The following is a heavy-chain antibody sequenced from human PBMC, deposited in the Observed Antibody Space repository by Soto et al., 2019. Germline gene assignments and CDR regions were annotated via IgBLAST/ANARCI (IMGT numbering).Heavy chain of an antibody. J-gene: IGHJ2*01. Sequence: QVQLAESGGGLVKPGGSLRLSCAASGFTFSDYYMSWIRQAPGKGLVWVSYISSSGSTIYYADSVKGRFTISRDNAKNSLYLQMNSLRAEDTAVYYCARDRSYYYGSGSYGVFDLWGRGTLVTVSS. D-gene: IGHD3-10*01. V-gene: IGHV3-11*01. CDR3: ARDRSYYYGSGSYGVFDL. CDR1: GFTFSDYY. CDR2: ISSSGSTI.